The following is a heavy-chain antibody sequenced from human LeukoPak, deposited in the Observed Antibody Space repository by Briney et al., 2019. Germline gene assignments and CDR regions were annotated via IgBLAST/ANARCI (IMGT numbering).Heavy chain of an antibody. CDR3: ARGSPPFQH. CDR2: IGTAGDT. V-gene: IGHV3-13*01. J-gene: IGHJ1*01. D-gene: IGHD3-10*01. CDR1: GFTFSNYD. Sequence: PGGSLRLSCTASGFTFSNYDMHWVGQATGQGLEWVSGIGTAGDTYYAGSVKGRFTISRENAKNSLYLQMKSLRAGDTAVYYCARGSPPFQHWGQGTLVTVSS.